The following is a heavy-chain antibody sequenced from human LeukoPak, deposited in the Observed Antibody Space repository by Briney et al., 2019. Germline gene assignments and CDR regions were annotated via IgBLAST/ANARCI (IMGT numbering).Heavy chain of an antibody. CDR3: ARLTTMIVVVPNAFDI. CDR1: GGSFSGYY. Sequence: SETLSLTCAVYGGSFSGYYWSWIRQPPGKGLEWIGEINHSGSTNYNPSLESRVTISVDTSKNQFSLKLSSVTAADTAVYYCARLTTMIVVVPNAFDIWGQGTMVTVSS. J-gene: IGHJ3*02. D-gene: IGHD3-22*01. V-gene: IGHV4-34*01. CDR2: INHSGST.